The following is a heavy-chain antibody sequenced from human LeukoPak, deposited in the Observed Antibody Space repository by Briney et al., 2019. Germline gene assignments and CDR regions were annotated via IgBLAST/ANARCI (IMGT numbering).Heavy chain of an antibody. CDR3: ARDSGPYNRGNY. CDR2: ISGSSSTI. CDR1: GFTFSSYS. V-gene: IGHV3-48*01. Sequence: PGGSLRLSCAASGFTFSSYSMNWVRQAPGKGLEWGSYISGSSSTIYYADSVKGRFTISRDSSKNTLYLQMNSLRAEDTAVYYCARDSGPYNRGNYWGQGTLVTVSS. J-gene: IGHJ4*02. D-gene: IGHD1-14*01.